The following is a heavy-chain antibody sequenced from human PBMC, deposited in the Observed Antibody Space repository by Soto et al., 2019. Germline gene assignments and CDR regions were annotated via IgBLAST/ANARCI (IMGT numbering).Heavy chain of an antibody. CDR2: IYYSGST. CDR1: GGSISSYY. CDR3: AGSVVPALFDP. V-gene: IGHV4-59*08. J-gene: IGHJ5*02. D-gene: IGHD2-2*01. Sequence: PSETLSLTCTVSGGSISSYYWSWIRQPPGKGLEWIGYIYYSGSTNYNPSLKSRVTISVDTSKNQFSLKLSSVTAADTAVYYCAGSVVPALFDPWGQGTLVTVSS.